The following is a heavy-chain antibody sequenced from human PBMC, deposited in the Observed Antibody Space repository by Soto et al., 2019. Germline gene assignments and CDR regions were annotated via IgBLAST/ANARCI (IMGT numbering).Heavy chain of an antibody. D-gene: IGHD3-3*01. Sequence: PETLSLPCTVSGGSISSYYWSWIRQPPGKGLEWIGYIYYSGSTNYNPSLKSRVTISVDTSKNQFSLKLSSVTAADTAVYYCARVTRRGNWFDPWGQGTLVTVSS. V-gene: IGHV4-59*01. CDR3: ARVTRRGNWFDP. J-gene: IGHJ5*02. CDR1: GGSISSYY. CDR2: IYYSGST.